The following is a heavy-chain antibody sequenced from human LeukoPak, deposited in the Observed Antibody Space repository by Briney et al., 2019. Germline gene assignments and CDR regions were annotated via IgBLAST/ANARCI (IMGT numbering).Heavy chain of an antibody. J-gene: IGHJ4*02. CDR2: ISNNGGYT. CDR3: AKQLGYCSDGSCYFPY. Sequence: GGSLRLSCTASGFTFSSSAMSWVRQAPGKGLEWVSAISNNGGYTYYADSVQGRFTISRDNSKSTLCLQMNSLRAEDTAVYYCAKQLGYCSDGSCYFPYWGQGTLVTVSS. V-gene: IGHV3-23*01. CDR1: GFTFSSSA. D-gene: IGHD2-15*01.